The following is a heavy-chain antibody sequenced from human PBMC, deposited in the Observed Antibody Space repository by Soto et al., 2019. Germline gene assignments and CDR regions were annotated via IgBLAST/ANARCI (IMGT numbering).Heavy chain of an antibody. CDR1: GFTFRNFV. CDR2: IRGTGGET. D-gene: IGHD2-21*01. Sequence: EVQLLESGGGIVQPGGSLRVSCVASGFTFRNFVRSWVRQAPGKGLEWVSAIRGTGGETFYADSVKGRFTISRDNSKNTLYLQMNSLRDEDTALYCCAEGRGWGVVSSSHDYWGQGTLVTVSS. CDR3: AEGRGWGVVSSSHDY. V-gene: IGHV3-23*01. J-gene: IGHJ4*02.